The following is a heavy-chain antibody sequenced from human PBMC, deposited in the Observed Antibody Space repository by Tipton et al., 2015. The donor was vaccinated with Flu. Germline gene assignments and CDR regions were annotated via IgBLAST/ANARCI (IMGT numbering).Heavy chain of an antibody. CDR3: SKASRSAFGLVKSLYYFHY. CDR2: IKEDGSEK. J-gene: IGHJ4*02. V-gene: IGHV3-7*03. D-gene: IGHD3/OR15-3a*01. Sequence: SLRLSCAASGFTFSNSWMSWARQAPGKGLEWVANIKEDGSEKYYADSVKGRFTISRDNAKNSLYLQMNSLRPEDTALYYCSKASRSAFGLVKSLYYFHYWGPGTLVPVSS. CDR1: GFTFSNSW.